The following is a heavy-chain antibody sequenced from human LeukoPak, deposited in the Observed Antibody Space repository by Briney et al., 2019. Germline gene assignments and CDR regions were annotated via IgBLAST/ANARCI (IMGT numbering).Heavy chain of an antibody. J-gene: IGHJ6*02. CDR1: GFTFSDYT. V-gene: IGHV3-43*01. CDR3: ARDNSMDV. Sequence: GGSLRLSCAASGFTFSDYTMHWVRLVPGKGLEWVSLITWDDGSTYYADSVKGRFTISRDNSKNSLYLQMNSLRTEDTAFYYCARDNSMDVWGRGATVTVSS. CDR2: ITWDDGST.